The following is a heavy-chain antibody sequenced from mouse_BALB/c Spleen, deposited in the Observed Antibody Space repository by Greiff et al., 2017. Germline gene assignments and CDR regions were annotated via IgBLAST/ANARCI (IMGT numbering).Heavy chain of an antibody. CDR1: GFTFSSYG. J-gene: IGHJ3*01. CDR3: ARDGSSPFAY. Sequence: EVQGVESGGGLVQPGGSLKLSCAASGFTFSSYGMSWVRQTPDKRLELVATINSNGGSTYYPDSVKGRFTISRDNAKNTLYLQMSSLKSEDTAMYYCARDGSSPFAYWGQGTLVTVSA. CDR2: INSNGGST. D-gene: IGHD1-1*01. V-gene: IGHV5-6-3*01.